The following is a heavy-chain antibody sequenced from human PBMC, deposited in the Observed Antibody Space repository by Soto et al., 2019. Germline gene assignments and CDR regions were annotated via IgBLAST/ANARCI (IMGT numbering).Heavy chain of an antibody. V-gene: IGHV1-8*01. CDR1: GYTFTSYD. Sequence: QVQLVQSGAEVKKPGASVKVSCKASGYTFTSYDINWVRQAAGQGLEWMGWMNPSSANTGYTQKLQGRVTVTRDTSISTACMELSNVISEHTAMYYCVSVEAQPRQNGFDPWGQGTLVTVSS. CDR3: VSVEAQPRQNGFDP. D-gene: IGHD1-1*01. CDR2: MNPSSANT. J-gene: IGHJ5*02.